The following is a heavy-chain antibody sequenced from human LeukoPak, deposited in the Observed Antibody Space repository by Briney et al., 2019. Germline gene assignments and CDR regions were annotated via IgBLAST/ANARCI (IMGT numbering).Heavy chain of an antibody. CDR3: ARDGGYCTGSSCSRPYYFDY. J-gene: IGHJ4*02. CDR2: ISSSSSYI. CDR1: GFPFSSHG. V-gene: IGHV3-21*01. Sequence: GGSLRLSCAGSGFPFSSHGMNWVRQAPGKGLEWVSSISSSSSYIYYADSVKGRFTISRDNAKNSLFLQMNSLRAEDTAVYYCARDGGYCTGSSCSRPYYFDYWGQGTLVTVSS. D-gene: IGHD2-15*01.